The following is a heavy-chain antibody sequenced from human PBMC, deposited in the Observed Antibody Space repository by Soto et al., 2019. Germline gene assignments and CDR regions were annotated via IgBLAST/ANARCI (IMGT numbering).Heavy chain of an antibody. CDR2: IIPILGIA. J-gene: IGHJ6*03. D-gene: IGHD2-15*01. Sequence: ASVKVSCKASGGTFSSYTISWVRQAPGQGLEWMGRIIPILGIANYAQKFQGRVTITADKSTSTAYMELSSLRSEDTAVYYCASTPLVVVAATRHYYYYMDVWGKGTTVTVSS. CDR3: ASTPLVVVAATRHYYYYMDV. V-gene: IGHV1-69*02. CDR1: GGTFSSYT.